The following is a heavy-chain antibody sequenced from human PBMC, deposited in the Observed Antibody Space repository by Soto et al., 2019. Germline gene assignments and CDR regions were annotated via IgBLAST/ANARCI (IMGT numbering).Heavy chain of an antibody. V-gene: IGHV1-69*13. Sequence: SVKVSCKASGGTFSSYAISWVRQAPGQGLEWMGGIIPIFGTANYAQKFQGRVTITADESTSTAYMELSSLRSEDTAVYYCARGSGYSSSWFRAEYFQHWGQGTLVTVSS. CDR1: GGTFSSYA. J-gene: IGHJ1*01. CDR3: ARGSGYSSSWFRAEYFQH. CDR2: IIPIFGTA. D-gene: IGHD6-13*01.